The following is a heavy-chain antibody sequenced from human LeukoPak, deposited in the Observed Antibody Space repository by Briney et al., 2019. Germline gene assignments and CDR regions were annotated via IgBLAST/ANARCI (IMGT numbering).Heavy chain of an antibody. J-gene: IGHJ4*02. V-gene: IGHV3-21*01. CDR3: ARCTTGRTFGSLREIKRSREIDY. Sequence: GGSLRLSCAASGFTFSSYSMNWVRQAPGKGLEWVSSISSSSSYLYYADSVKGRFTISRDNAKNSLYLQMNSLRVEDTAVYYCARCTTGRTFGSLREIKRSREIDYWGQGTLVTVSS. CDR1: GFTFSSYS. CDR2: ISSSSSYL. D-gene: IGHD1-1*01.